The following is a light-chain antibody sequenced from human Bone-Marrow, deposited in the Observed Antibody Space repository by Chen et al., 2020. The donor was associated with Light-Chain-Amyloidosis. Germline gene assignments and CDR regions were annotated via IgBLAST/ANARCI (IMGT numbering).Light chain of an antibody. Sequence: EIVMTQSPATLSVSPGERATLSCRASQSINYKLAWYQHKPGQAPRPLIYGASTRATGIPARFRGSGSGTEFTLTISSMESEDVAIYYCQQYNNWPGTFGPGTKVDIK. CDR2: GAS. V-gene: IGKV3-15*01. CDR3: QQYNNWPGT. J-gene: IGKJ3*01. CDR1: QSINYK.